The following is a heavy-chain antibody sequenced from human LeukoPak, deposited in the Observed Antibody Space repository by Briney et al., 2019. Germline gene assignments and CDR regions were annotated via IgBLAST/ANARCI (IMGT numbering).Heavy chain of an antibody. CDR3: AKRGAYDRFSLYYFDY. D-gene: IGHD3-22*01. J-gene: IGHJ4*02. Sequence: GGSLRLSCAASGFTFSSYGMDWVRQAPGKGLEWVSYITSSSSTMYYADSVKGRFTISRDNAKSSLYLQMNSLRAEDTAVYYCAKRGAYDRFSLYYFDYWGQGTLVTVSS. CDR1: GFTFSSYG. CDR2: ITSSSSTM. V-gene: IGHV3-48*01.